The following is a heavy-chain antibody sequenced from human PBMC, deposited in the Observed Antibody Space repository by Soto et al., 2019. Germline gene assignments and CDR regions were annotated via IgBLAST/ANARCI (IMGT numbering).Heavy chain of an antibody. J-gene: IGHJ5*02. CDR1: GGSISRYY. D-gene: IGHD6-6*01. CDR2: IHYTGST. Sequence: KTSETLSLTCTVSGGSISRYYWTWIRQPPGKGLEWIGNIHYTGSTNYNPSLKSRVTISLGTSKSQFSLKLSSVTAADTAVYYCARDLSISSTDEPLDPWGHGTLVTVSS. CDR3: ARDLSISSTDEPLDP. V-gene: IGHV4-59*01.